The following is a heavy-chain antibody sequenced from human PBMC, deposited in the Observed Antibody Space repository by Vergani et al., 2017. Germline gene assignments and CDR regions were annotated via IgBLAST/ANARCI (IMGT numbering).Heavy chain of an antibody. D-gene: IGHD6-13*01. CDR2: NILLLGIA. Sequence: QVQLVQFGAEVKKPGSSVKVSCKASGGTFISYAISWVRPAPGQGSEWMGRNILLLGIANYAQTVQGRVTITADKSTSTAYMELSSLRSEDTAVYYCARDKIAAAPNYSYYGMDVWGQGTTVTVSS. CDR1: GGTFISYA. J-gene: IGHJ6*02. V-gene: IGHV1-69*04. CDR3: ARDKIAAAPNYSYYGMDV.